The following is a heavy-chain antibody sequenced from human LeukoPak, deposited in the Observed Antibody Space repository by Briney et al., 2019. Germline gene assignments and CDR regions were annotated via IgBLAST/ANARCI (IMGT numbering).Heavy chain of an antibody. CDR1: GYTLTSYA. J-gene: IGHJ6*02. CDR3: ARGPDDSSSDLSYYYYGMDV. CDR2: MNPNSGNT. Sequence: GASVKVSCKASGYTLTSYAINWVRQATGQGLEWMGWMNPNSGNTGYAQTFQGRVTMTRNTSISTAYMELSRLRSEDTAVYVCARGPDDSSSDLSYYYYGMDVWGQGTTVSVSS. D-gene: IGHD6-6*01. V-gene: IGHV1-8*01.